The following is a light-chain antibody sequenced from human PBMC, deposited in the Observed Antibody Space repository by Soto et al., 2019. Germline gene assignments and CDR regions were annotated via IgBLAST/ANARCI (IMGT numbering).Light chain of an antibody. CDR2: KAS. CDR3: QQYNSYPWT. CDR1: QSVSSW. Sequence: DIQMTQSPSTLSASVGDRVTITCRASQSVSSWLAWYQQKPGKAPKLLIYKASGLESGVPSSFTGSGSGTEFTLTISSLQPDDFATYYCQQYNSYPWTLGQGTKVEIK. J-gene: IGKJ1*01. V-gene: IGKV1-5*03.